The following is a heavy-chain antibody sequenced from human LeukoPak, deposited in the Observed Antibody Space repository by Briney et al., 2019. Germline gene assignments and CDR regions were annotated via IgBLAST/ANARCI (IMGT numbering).Heavy chain of an antibody. CDR1: GFTFNSAW. J-gene: IGHJ4*02. V-gene: IGHV3-15*01. CDR2: IKSKADGETI. D-gene: IGHD1-20*01. CDR3: STLTSRGLSDS. Sequence: GGSLRLSCAASGFTFNSAWMSWVRQAPGKGLEWVGRIKSKADGETIDYAAPVKGRFTFSRDDSKNMLYLQMNSLKSEDTAVYYCSTLTSRGLSDSWGQGTLVTVSS.